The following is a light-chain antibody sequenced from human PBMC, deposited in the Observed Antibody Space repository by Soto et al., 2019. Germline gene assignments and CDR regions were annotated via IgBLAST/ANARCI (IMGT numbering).Light chain of an antibody. Sequence: QSVLTQPASVSGSPGQSITISCTGTSSDIGGYNYVSWYQQHPGKAPKLMIYDVSNRPSGVPDRFSGSKSGNTASLTISGLQAEDEADYYCCSYAGSSFYVFGTGTKVTVL. J-gene: IGLJ1*01. V-gene: IGLV2-11*01. CDR3: CSYAGSSFYV. CDR1: SSDIGGYNY. CDR2: DVS.